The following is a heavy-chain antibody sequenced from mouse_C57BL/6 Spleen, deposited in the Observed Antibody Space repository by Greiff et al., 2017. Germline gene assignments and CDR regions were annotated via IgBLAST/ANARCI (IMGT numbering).Heavy chain of an antibody. D-gene: IGHD1-1*01. V-gene: IGHV1-26*01. Sequence: VQLQQSGPELVKPGASVKISCKASGYTFTDYYMNWVKQSHGKSLEWIGDINPNNGGTSYNQKFKGKATLTVDKSSSTAYMELRSLTSEDSAVYYCARRRMGIYYGSSYGAMDDWGQGTSVTVSS. CDR3: ARRRMGIYYGSSYGAMDD. J-gene: IGHJ4*01. CDR1: GYTFTDYY. CDR2: INPNNGGT.